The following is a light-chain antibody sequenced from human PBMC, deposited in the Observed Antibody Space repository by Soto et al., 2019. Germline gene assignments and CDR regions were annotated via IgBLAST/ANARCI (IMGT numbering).Light chain of an antibody. CDR1: QDVSAN. CDR2: DAS. J-gene: IGKJ1*01. V-gene: IGKV3-15*01. CDR3: QHYDNWPWT. Sequence: ETVMTQSPGTLSVSPGERVTLSCRASQDVSANLAWYQQKPGQAPRLLFYDASMRATGIPARFSGSGSGTEFTVTISSLQSEDWAVYYCQHYDNWPWTFGQGTKVEIK.